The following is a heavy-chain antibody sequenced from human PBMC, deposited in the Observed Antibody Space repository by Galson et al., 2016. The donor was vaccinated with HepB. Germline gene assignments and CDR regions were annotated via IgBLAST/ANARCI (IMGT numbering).Heavy chain of an antibody. CDR3: ARDYFWAGPPSASFSFDY. V-gene: IGHV3-30-3*01. D-gene: IGHD3/OR15-3a*01. CDR2: ISDDGSNK. J-gene: IGHJ4*02. Sequence: SLRLSCAASGFIFNNYAMHWVRQAPGKGLEWVAVISDDGSNKYYADSVKDRFTISRDNSKNTLYLQMNSLRAEDTAVFYCARDYFWAGPPSASFSFDYWGQGTLVTVSS. CDR1: GFIFNNYA.